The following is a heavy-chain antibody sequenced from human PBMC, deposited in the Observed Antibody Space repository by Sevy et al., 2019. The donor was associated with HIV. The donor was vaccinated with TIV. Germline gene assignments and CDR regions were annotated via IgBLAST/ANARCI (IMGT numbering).Heavy chain of an antibody. J-gene: IGHJ6*02. CDR2: ISSSSSYI. CDR3: ARDYFSGSYYLYYYYGMDV. D-gene: IGHD1-26*01. Sequence: GGSQRLSCAASGFTFSSYSMNWVRQAPGKGLEWVSSISSSSSYIYYADSVKGRFTISRDNAKNSLYLQMNSLRAEDTAVYYCARDYFSGSYYLYYYYGMDVWGQGTTVTVSS. V-gene: IGHV3-21*01. CDR1: GFTFSSYS.